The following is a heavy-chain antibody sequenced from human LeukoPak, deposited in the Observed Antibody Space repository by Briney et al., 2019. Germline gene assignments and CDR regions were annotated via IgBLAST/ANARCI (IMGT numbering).Heavy chain of an antibody. V-gene: IGHV3-23*01. D-gene: IGHD1-26*01. CDR1: GFSFSSYA. CDR3: AKYYLVGASRWFDP. J-gene: IGHJ5*02. CDR2: IGGDSVAT. Sequence: GSLRLSCEASGFSFSSYAMSWVRQAPGKGLEWVSVIGGDSVATYYSDSVKGRFTISRDNSKNTLYLQMNNLRAEDTAVYYCAKYYLVGASRWFDPWGQGTLVTVSS.